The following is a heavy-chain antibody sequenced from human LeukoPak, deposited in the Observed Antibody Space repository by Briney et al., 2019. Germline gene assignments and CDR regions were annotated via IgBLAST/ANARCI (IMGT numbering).Heavy chain of an antibody. V-gene: IGHV3-7*03. CDR3: AKDDGGSCEGDFDY. D-gene: IGHD2-15*01. CDR2: IDQDGSQK. Sequence: GGSLRLSCVDSGLTFNKYWMSWVRQAPGKGLEWVANIDQDGSQKYYVDSVKGRFTISRDNAKNSLYLQMNSLRAEDTALYYCAKDDGGSCEGDFDYWGQGTLVTVSS. J-gene: IGHJ4*02. CDR1: GLTFNKYW.